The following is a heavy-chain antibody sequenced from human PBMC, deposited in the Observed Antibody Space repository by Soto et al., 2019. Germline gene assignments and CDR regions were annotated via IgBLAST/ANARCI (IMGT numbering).Heavy chain of an antibody. CDR2: IIPILGIA. CDR1: GGTFSSYT. J-gene: IGHJ4*02. Sequence: QVQLVQSGAEVKKPGSSVKVSCKASGGTFSSYTISWVRQAPGQGLEWMGRIIPILGIANYAQKFQCRVTITADKSTSTAYMELSSLRSEDTAVYYCARADYDILTGYHKPFDYWGQGTLVTVSS. D-gene: IGHD3-9*01. V-gene: IGHV1-69*02. CDR3: ARADYDILTGYHKPFDY.